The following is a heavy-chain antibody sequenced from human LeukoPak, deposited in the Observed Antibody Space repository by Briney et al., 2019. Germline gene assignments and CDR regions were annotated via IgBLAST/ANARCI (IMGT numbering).Heavy chain of an antibody. CDR2: ISTRGTT. CDR3: ATRGRSGYYYGMDV. D-gene: IGHD1-26*01. Sequence: PGGSLRLSCTASGFIVSNNYMSWARRAPGKGLEWVSIISTRGTTYYADSVKGRFTISRDNSQNTLYLQMNSLRAEDTAVYYCATRGRSGYYYGMDVWGQGTTVTVSS. CDR1: GFIVSNNY. J-gene: IGHJ6*02. V-gene: IGHV3-66*01.